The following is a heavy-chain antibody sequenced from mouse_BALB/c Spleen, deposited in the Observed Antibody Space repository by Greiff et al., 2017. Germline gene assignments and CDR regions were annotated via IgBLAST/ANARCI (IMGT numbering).Heavy chain of an antibody. D-gene: IGHD1-1*01. CDR1: GIAFSSYD. J-gene: IGHJ2*01. Sequence: EVMLVESGGGLVKPGGSLKLSCAASGIAFSSYDMSWVRQTPEKRLEWVAYISSGGGSTYYPDTVKGRFTISRDNAKNTLYLQMSSLKSEDTAMYYCARHGGSLGIYYPFDYWGQGTTLTVSS. CDR3: ARHGGSLGIYYPFDY. CDR2: ISSGGGST. V-gene: IGHV5-12-1*01.